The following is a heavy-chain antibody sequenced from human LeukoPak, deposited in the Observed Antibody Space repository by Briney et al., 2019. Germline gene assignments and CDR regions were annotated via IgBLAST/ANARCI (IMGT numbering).Heavy chain of an antibody. J-gene: IGHJ3*02. D-gene: IGHD3-22*01. CDR2: INHSGST. CDR3: ARGTYYYDSSGYYYVLVAGRFGPSDAFDI. CDR1: GGSFSGYY. Sequence: SETLSLTCAVYGGSFSGYYWSRIRQPPGKGLEWIGEINHSGSTNYNPSLKSRVTISVDTSKNQFSLKLSSVTAADTAVYYCARGTYYYDSSGYYYVLVAGRFGPSDAFDIWGQGTMVTVSS. V-gene: IGHV4-34*01.